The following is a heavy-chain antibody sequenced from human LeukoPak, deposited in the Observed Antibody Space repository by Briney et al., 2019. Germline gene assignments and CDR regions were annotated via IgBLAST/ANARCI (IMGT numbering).Heavy chain of an antibody. Sequence: GGSLRLSCAASGFTFSSCSMNWVRQAPGKGLEWVSYISSGSSSIYYADSVKGRFTISRDNAQSSLYLQMNSLRDEDTAVYYCARDIMATAEASPDYWGQGTLVTVSS. J-gene: IGHJ4*02. CDR3: ARDIMATAEASPDY. CDR2: ISSGSSSI. D-gene: IGHD5-24*01. CDR1: GFTFSSCS. V-gene: IGHV3-48*02.